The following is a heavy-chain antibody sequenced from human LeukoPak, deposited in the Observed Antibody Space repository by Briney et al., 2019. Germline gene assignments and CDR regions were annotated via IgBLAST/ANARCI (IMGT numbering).Heavy chain of an antibody. D-gene: IGHD2-2*01. CDR3: AKDLGDCSSTSCYPLGAFDI. Sequence: GGSLRLSCAASGFAFDAYGMNWIRQAPGKGLEWVSSISADETGTYYTDSVKGRFTISRDNSKNTLYLQMNSLRAEDTAVYYCAKDLGDCSSTSCYPLGAFDIWGQGTMVTVSS. CDR1: GFAFDAYG. CDR2: ISADETGT. J-gene: IGHJ3*02. V-gene: IGHV3-23*01.